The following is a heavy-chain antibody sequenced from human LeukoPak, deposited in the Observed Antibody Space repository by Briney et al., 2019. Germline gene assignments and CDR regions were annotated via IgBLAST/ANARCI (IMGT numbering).Heavy chain of an antibody. V-gene: IGHV4-4*09. CDR3: AGQYYDFWSGYYTPYYYYYYMDV. CDR1: GGSISSYY. CDR2: IYTSGST. D-gene: IGHD3-3*01. J-gene: IGHJ6*03. Sequence: SETLSLTCTVSGGSISSYYWSWIRQPPGKGLEWIGYIYTSGSTNYNPSLKSRVTISVDTSMNQFSLKLSSVTTADTAVYYCAGQYYDFWSGYYTPYYYYYYMDVWGKGTTVTVSS.